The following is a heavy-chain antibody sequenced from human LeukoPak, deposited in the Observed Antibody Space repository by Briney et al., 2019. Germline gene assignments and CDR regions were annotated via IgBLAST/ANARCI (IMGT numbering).Heavy chain of an antibody. CDR2: INHEGGGI. CDR3: ATYINWVAGDV. CDR1: GFTFSASW. J-gene: IGHJ6*02. Sequence: PGGSLRLSCAASGFTFSASWMTCVRQVPGQGMEWVAHINHEGGGIQYVDSVKGRFTISRDNAKGSVYLQMNSLRAEDTAIYHCATYINWVAGDVWGQGTTVIVSS. V-gene: IGHV3-7*01. D-gene: IGHD1-1*01.